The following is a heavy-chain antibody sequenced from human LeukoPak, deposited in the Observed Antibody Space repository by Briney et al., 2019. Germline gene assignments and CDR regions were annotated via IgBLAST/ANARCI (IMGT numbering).Heavy chain of an antibody. J-gene: IGHJ4*02. D-gene: IGHD5-18*01. V-gene: IGHV3-21*01. CDR2: ISTTSDYI. CDR3: ARRATSGRGYSYGLDY. Sequence: GGSLRLSCAASGFTFSSYSMNWVRQAPGKGLEWVSSISTTSDYIYYADSLKGRFTISRDNAKNSLYLQMNSLRAEDTAVYYCARRATSGRGYSYGLDYWGQGTLVTVSS. CDR1: GFTFSSYS.